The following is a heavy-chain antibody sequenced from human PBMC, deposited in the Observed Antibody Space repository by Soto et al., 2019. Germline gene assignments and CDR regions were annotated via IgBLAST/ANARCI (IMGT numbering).Heavy chain of an antibody. CDR2: IYYSGST. CDR1: GDSIGSGGYH. J-gene: IGHJ6*02. CDR3: ARASSSLYYYYGTDV. Sequence: QVQLQESGPGLVKHSQTLSLTCTVSGDSIGSGGYHWTWIRQHPGKGLEWIGYIYYSGSTYYNPSFKSRITISVDMSKNQFSLRLSSVTAADTAVYYCARASSSLYYYYGTDVWGQGTTVTVSS. V-gene: IGHV4-31*03. D-gene: IGHD6-13*01.